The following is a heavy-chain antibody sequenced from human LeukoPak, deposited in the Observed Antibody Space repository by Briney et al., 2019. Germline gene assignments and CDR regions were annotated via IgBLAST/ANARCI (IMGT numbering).Heavy chain of an antibody. CDR2: INWNGGST. V-gene: IGHV3-20*04. CDR3: ARDYYDSSGYYYFDY. D-gene: IGHD3-22*01. J-gene: IGHJ4*02. CDR1: GFTFDDYG. Sequence: GGSLRLSCAASGFTFDDYGMSWVRQAPGKGLEWVSGINWNGGSTGSADSVKGRFTISRDNAKNSLYLQMNSLRAEDTALYYCARDYYDSSGYYYFDYWGQGTLVTVSS.